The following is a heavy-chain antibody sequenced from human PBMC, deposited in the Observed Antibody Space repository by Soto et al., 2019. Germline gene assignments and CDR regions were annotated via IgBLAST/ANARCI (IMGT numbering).Heavy chain of an antibody. J-gene: IGHJ4*02. CDR1: GFTFSNYA. Sequence: QLQLVESGGGVVQPGRSLRLSCAASGFTFSNYAMHWVRQPPGKGLERVAVISYDGTNKYYADSVKGRFTISRDNSKSTLYLQMNSLRSEDTAVYYCARGLDGPTSYWGQGTLVTVSS. D-gene: IGHD1-1*01. CDR2: ISYDGTNK. V-gene: IGHV3-30-3*01. CDR3: ARGLDGPTSY.